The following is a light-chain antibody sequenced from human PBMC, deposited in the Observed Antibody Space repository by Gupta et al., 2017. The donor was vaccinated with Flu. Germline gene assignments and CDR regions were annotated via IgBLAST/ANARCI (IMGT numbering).Light chain of an antibody. Sequence: ERATLSCRASQSVSSNLASYQQKPGQAPRLLIYGPSTRATGIPARFSGSGSGTEFTLTISSLQSEDFAVYYCQQYNNWPPWTFGQGTKVEIK. J-gene: IGKJ1*01. CDR1: QSVSSN. CDR2: GPS. CDR3: QQYNNWPPWT. V-gene: IGKV3-15*01.